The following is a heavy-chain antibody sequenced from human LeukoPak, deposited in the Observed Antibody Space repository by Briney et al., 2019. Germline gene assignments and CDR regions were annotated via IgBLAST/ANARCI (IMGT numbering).Heavy chain of an antibody. CDR3: ASQGYGGNSLTGTLDY. CDR1: GYTFTSYY. CDR2: INPSGGST. J-gene: IGHJ4*02. Sequence: GASVKVSCKASGYTFTSYYMHWVRQAPGQGLEWMGIINPSGGSTSYAQKFQGRVTMTRDTSTSTVYMELSSLRSEDTAVYYCASQGYGGNSLTGTLDYWGQGTLVTVSS. V-gene: IGHV1-46*01. D-gene: IGHD4-23*01.